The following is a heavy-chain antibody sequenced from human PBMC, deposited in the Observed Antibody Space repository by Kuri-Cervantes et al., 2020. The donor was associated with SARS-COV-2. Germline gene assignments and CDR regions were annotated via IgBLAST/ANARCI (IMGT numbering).Heavy chain of an antibody. CDR2: IKTNTGNP. Sequence: ASVKVSCKASGYTFTSYAMNWVRQAPGQGLEWMGWIKTNTGNPTYAQGFTGRFVFSLDTSVSTAYLQISSLKAEDTAVYYCARLTTTSIVRGGDFDYWGQGTLVTVSS. J-gene: IGHJ4*02. CDR3: ARLTTTSIVRGGDFDY. CDR1: GYTFTSYA. D-gene: IGHD3-10*01. V-gene: IGHV7-4-1*02.